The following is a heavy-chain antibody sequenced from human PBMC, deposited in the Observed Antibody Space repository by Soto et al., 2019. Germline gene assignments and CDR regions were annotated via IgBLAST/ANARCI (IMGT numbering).Heavy chain of an antibody. J-gene: IGHJ4*02. D-gene: IGHD6-19*01. CDR2: IYYSGST. CDR1: GGSISSYY. Sequence: TLSLTCTVSGGSISSYYWSWIRQPPGKGLEWIGYIYYSGSTNYNPSLKSRVTISVDTSKNQFSLKLSSVTAADTAVYYCARGKMDWAVAGSYYFDYWGKGTLVTVSS. CDR3: ARGKMDWAVAGSYYFDY. V-gene: IGHV4-59*01.